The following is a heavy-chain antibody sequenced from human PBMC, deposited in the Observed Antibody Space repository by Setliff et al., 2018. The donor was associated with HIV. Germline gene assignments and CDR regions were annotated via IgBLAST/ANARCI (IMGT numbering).Heavy chain of an antibody. V-gene: IGHV4-59*01. D-gene: IGHD6-19*01. Sequence: SETLSLTCSVSGGSFSGYYWSWIRQPPGKGLEWIGYIYVYNSERTNYNPSLTSRVTISVDTSRNQFSLKLTSVTAADTAIYYCARAVNFDYWCQGTQVTVS. CDR1: GGSFSGYY. J-gene: IGHJ4*02. CDR2: IYVYNSERT. CDR3: ARAVNFDY.